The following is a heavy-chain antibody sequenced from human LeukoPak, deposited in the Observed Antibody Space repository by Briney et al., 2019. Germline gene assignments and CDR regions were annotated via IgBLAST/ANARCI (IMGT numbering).Heavy chain of an antibody. CDR3: AGGIAAAGYIDY. D-gene: IGHD6-13*01. Sequence: GGSLRLSCAASGFTFSSYSMNWVRQAPGRGLEWVSSISSSSSYIYYADSVKGRFTISRDNAKNSLYLQMNSLRAEVTAVYYCAGGIAAAGYIDYWGQGTLVTVSS. J-gene: IGHJ4*02. CDR1: GFTFSSYS. V-gene: IGHV3-21*01. CDR2: ISSSSSYI.